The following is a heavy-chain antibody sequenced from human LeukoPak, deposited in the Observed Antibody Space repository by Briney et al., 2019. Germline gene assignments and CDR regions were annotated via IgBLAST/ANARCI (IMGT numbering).Heavy chain of an antibody. J-gene: IGHJ4*02. CDR3: ARGLSTGIAVDPFDY. CDR1: GGSVSSNYW. V-gene: IGHV4-61*01. CDR2: IYYSGST. Sequence: PSETLSLTCAVSGGSVSSNYWWSWIRQPPGKGLEWIGYIYYSGSTNYNPSLKSRVTISVDTSKNQFSLKLSSVTAADTAVYYCARGLSTGIAVDPFDYWGQGTLVTVSS. D-gene: IGHD6-19*01.